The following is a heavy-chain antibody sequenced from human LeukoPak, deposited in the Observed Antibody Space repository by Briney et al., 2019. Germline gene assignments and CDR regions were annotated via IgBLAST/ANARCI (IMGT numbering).Heavy chain of an antibody. CDR1: GGSISSYY. J-gene: IGHJ4*02. CDR3: ARHNSSGYYPFDY. D-gene: IGHD3-22*01. V-gene: IGHV4-59*08. Sequence: PSETLSPTCTVSGGSISSYYWSWIRQPPGKGLEWIGYIYYSGSTNYNPSLKSRVTISVDTSKNQFSLKLSSVTAADTAVYYCARHNSSGYYPFDYWGQGTLVTVSS. CDR2: IYYSGST.